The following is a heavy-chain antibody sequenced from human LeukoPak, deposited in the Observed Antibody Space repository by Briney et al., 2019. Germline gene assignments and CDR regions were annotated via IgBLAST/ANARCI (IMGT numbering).Heavy chain of an antibody. V-gene: IGHV4-59*08. CDR3: ARGSYYYDSSGYSIDY. CDR2: IYYSGST. Sequence: PSETLSLTCTVSGGSISSYYWSWIRQPPGKGLEWIGYIYYSGSTNYNPSLKSRVTISVDTSKNQFSLKLSSVIAADTAVYYCARGSYYYDSSGYSIDYWGQGTLVTVSS. J-gene: IGHJ4*02. D-gene: IGHD3-22*01. CDR1: GGSISSYY.